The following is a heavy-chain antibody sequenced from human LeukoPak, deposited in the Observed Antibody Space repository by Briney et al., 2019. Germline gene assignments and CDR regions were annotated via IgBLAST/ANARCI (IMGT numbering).Heavy chain of an antibody. D-gene: IGHD2-15*01. V-gene: IGHV1-69*13. CDR1: GGTVSSYA. Sequence: SVKVSCKASGGTVSSYAISWVRQAPGQGLEWMGGIIPIFGTANYAQKYQGRVTITADESTSTAYMELSSLRSEDTAVYYCARDCRYCSGGSSFDYWGQGTLVTVSS. CDR2: IIPIFGTA. CDR3: ARDCRYCSGGSSFDY. J-gene: IGHJ4*02.